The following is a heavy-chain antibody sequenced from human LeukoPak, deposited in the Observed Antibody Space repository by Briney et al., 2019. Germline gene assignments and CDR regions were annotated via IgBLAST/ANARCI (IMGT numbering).Heavy chain of an antibody. CDR1: GYTFTSNG. Sequence: TVKLSCKASGYTFTSNGITWIRQAPGPWRDLMGWISAYNSYTNYAQKLQAIVSMTTDTSTTTAYMELMSLRSVDTAVTYGASGGLFSSTSCYGYYYGMDVWGQGTTVTVSS. D-gene: IGHD2-2*01. CDR2: ISAYNSYT. CDR3: ASGGLFSSTSCYGYYYGMDV. J-gene: IGHJ6*02. V-gene: IGHV1-18*01.